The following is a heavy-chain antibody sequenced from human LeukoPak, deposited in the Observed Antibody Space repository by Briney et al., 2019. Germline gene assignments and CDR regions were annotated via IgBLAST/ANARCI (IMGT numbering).Heavy chain of an antibody. Sequence: GASVKVSCKASGYTFTGYYMHWVRQAPGQGLEWMGWINPNSGGTNYAQKFQGRVTMTRDTSISTAYMELSSLRSEDTAVYYCAREQWLEKNRLYLFDYWGQGTLVTVSS. CDR3: AREQWLEKNRLYLFDY. CDR2: INPNSGGT. V-gene: IGHV1-2*02. J-gene: IGHJ4*02. CDR1: GYTFTGYY. D-gene: IGHD6-19*01.